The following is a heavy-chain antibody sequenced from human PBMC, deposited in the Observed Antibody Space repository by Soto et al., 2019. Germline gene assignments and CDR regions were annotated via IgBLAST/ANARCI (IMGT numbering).Heavy chain of an antibody. CDR3: ARHRSSTAAAGTGGFDY. CDR2: IYYSGST. CDR1: GGSISSSSYY. J-gene: IGHJ4*02. V-gene: IGHV4-39*01. D-gene: IGHD6-13*01. Sequence: QLQLQESGPGLVKPSETLSLTCTVSGGSISSSSYYWGWIRQPPGKGLEWIGSIYYSGSTYYNPSLKSRVTISVDTSNNQFSLKLSSVTAADTAVYYCARHRSSTAAAGTGGFDYWGQGTLVTVSS.